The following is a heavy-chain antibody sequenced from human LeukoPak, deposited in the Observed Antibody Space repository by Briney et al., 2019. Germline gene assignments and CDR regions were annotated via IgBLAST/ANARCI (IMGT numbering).Heavy chain of an antibody. V-gene: IGHV3-23*01. Sequence: GGSLRLSCAASGFTFSSYAMSWVRQAPGKGLEWVSAISASGGSTYYADSVKGRFTISRDNSKNTLYLQMNSLRAEDTAVYYCAKGSLLWFGELLTNRNWFDPWGQGTLVTVSS. CDR3: AKGSLLWFGELLTNRNWFDP. D-gene: IGHD3-10*01. J-gene: IGHJ5*02. CDR1: GFTFSSYA. CDR2: ISASGGST.